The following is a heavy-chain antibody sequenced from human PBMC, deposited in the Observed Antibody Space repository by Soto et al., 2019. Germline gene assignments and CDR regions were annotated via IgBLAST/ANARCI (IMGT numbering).Heavy chain of an antibody. D-gene: IGHD2-8*01. CDR3: ARDRRVYNWFDP. CDR2: ISSSSSTI. Sequence: GGSLRLSCSASGFTFSSYSMNWVRQAPGKGLEWVSYISSSSSTIYYADSVKGRFTISRDNAKNSLYLQMNSLRAEDTAVYYCARDRRVYNWFDPWGQGTLVTSPQ. V-gene: IGHV3-48*01. J-gene: IGHJ5*02. CDR1: GFTFSSYS.